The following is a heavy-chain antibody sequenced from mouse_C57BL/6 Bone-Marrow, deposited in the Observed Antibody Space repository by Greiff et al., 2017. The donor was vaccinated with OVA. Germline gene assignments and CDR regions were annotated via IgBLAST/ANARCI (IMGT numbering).Heavy chain of an antibody. J-gene: IGHJ4*01. Sequence: EVKVVESGGGLVKPGGSLKLSCAASGFTFSSYAMSWVRQTPEKRLEWVATISDGGSYTSYPDNGKGRFTISRDNAKNNLYLQMSHLKSEDTAMYYCGPHAMDYWGQGTSVTVSS. CDR2: ISDGGSYT. V-gene: IGHV5-4*03. CDR3: GPHAMDY. CDR1: GFTFSSYA.